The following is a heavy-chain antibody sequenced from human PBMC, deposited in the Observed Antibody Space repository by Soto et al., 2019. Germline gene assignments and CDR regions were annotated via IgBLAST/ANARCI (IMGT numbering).Heavy chain of an antibody. Sequence: PGGSLRLSCAASGFTFSDSYMSWTRQAPGKGLERISYITFSGNTVYYADSLKGRFTISRDNAKNSLYLQMNRLRAEDTAVYYCARVSWREKYGMDVWGQGTTVTVSS. CDR3: ARVSWREKYGMDV. J-gene: IGHJ6*02. V-gene: IGHV3-11*01. CDR1: GFTFSDSY. CDR2: ITFSGNTV.